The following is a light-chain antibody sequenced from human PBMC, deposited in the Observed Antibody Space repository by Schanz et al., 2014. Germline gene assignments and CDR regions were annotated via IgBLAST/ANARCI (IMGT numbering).Light chain of an antibody. CDR2: GNT. Sequence: QSVLTQPPSLSGAPGQRVTISCTGSSSNIGAGFDVHWYQQLPGTAPKLLIYGNTNRPSRVPDRFSGSKSGTSASLAITGLQPEDGADYYCQSYDSSLSEGVFGGGTKLTVL. CDR3: QSYDSSLSEGV. J-gene: IGLJ3*02. V-gene: IGLV1-40*01. CDR1: SSNIGAGFD.